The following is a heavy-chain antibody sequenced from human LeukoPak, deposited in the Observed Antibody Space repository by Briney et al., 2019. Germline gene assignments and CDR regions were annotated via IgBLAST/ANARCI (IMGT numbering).Heavy chain of an antibody. V-gene: IGHV4-59*01. J-gene: IGHJ4*02. CDR2: IYSSGGT. CDR3: ARGTVTINYFDY. CDR1: GGSISSYY. Sequence: PSGTLSLTCIVSGGSISSYYWSWIRQPPGRGLEWIGYIYSSGGTNYNPSLKSRVTISVDTSKNQFSLTLSSVTAADTAVYYCARGTVTINYFDYWGQGSLVTVSS. D-gene: IGHD4-17*01.